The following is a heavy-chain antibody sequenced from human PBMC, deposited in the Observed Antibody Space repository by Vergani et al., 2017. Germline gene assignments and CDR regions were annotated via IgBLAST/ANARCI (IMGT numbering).Heavy chain of an antibody. CDR2: VYYSGTT. V-gene: IGHV4-30-4*07. D-gene: IGHD3/OR15-3a*01. CDR3: ARGQTGYSRDWSTYFFYMDV. J-gene: IGHJ6*03. CDR1: GDAISRDTYS. Sequence: QVQLRESGPGLVNPSQTLSLTCTLSGDAISRDTYSWNWVRQPPGKPLEWIGSVYYSGTTYYNPSLGGRVTMSIDKSKNHFSLTLTSVTAADSAFYFCARGQTGYSRDWSTYFFYMDVWGKGTTVTVSS.